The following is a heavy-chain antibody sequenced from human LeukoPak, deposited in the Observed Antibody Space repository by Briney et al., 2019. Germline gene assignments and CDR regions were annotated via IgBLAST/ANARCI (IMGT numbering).Heavy chain of an antibody. CDR3: AKGGSSWSYYFDY. D-gene: IGHD6-13*01. CDR2: ISASAGTT. CDR1: RFTFSNYA. V-gene: IGHV3-23*01. J-gene: IGHJ4*02. Sequence: GGSLRLSCAASRFTFSNYAMTWVRQTPGKGLEWVSAISASAGTTYYADSVKGRFTISRDNSKNTLSLQMNSLRVDDTALYYCAKGGSSWSYYFDYWGQGTLVTVSS.